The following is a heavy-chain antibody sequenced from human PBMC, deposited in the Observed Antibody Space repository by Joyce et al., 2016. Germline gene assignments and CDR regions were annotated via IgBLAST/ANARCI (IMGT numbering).Heavy chain of an antibody. D-gene: IGHD2-21*02. J-gene: IGHJ6*02. CDR1: RGTFSSYS. CDR3: ARDTSRMTLKGMDV. V-gene: IGHV1-69*12. CDR2: IIPIFGTT. Sequence: QVYLEQSGAEVRKPGSSVKVSCKASRGTFSSYSIAWVRKAPGEGREWMGEIIPIFGTTNYADKFQGRVSMTADASTSTANMELSGLTSEDTAIYYCARDTSRMTLKGMDVWGQGTTVTVSS.